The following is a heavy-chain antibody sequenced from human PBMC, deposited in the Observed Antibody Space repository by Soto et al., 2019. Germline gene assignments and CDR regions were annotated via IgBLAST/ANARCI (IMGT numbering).Heavy chain of an antibody. CDR2: IIPIFGTA. Sequence: ASVKVSCKASGCTVSSYAINCVRQAPGQVLEWMGGIIPIFGTANYAQKFQGRVTITADESTSTAYMELSSLRSEDTAVYYCARDRDPATGDNWFDPWGQGTLVTVSS. CDR1: GCTVSSYA. D-gene: IGHD7-27*01. J-gene: IGHJ5*02. CDR3: ARDRDPATGDNWFDP. V-gene: IGHV1-69*13.